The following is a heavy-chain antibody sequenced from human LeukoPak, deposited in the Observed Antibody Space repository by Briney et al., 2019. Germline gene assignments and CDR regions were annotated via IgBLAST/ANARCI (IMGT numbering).Heavy chain of an antibody. J-gene: IGHJ4*02. Sequence: SVKVSCKASGGTFSSYAITWVRQAPGHGLEWMGGIIPILGTASYAQKFQGRVTITADESASMAYMELSSLRSEDTAVYYCARGSPERSITDYWGQGTLVTVSS. CDR1: GGTFSSYA. CDR3: ARGSPERSITDY. V-gene: IGHV1-69*13. D-gene: IGHD3-10*01. CDR2: IIPILGTA.